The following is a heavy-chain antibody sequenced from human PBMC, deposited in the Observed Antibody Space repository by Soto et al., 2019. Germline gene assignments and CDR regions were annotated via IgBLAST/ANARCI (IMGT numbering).Heavy chain of an antibody. J-gene: IGHJ3*02. CDR2: ISENGGSRGGT. Sequence: GVSLRLSCTAAGFSCSTSARSWIRQAPGQGLEWVASISENGGSRGGTYYADTVKGRFTISRDNSKNTLYLQVDSLRGADSAVYYCASAKAVVIAALGIWGQGTLVTVS. CDR1: GFSCSTSA. CDR3: ASAKAVVIAALGI. D-gene: IGHD2-21*01. V-gene: IGHV3-23*01.